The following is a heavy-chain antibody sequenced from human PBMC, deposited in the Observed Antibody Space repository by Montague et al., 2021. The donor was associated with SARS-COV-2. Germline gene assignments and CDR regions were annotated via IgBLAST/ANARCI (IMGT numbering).Heavy chain of an antibody. V-gene: IGHV3-48*03. CDR2: ITSDGTM. D-gene: IGHD6-19*01. CDR1: GFSFSNYD. J-gene: IGHJ4*02. Sequence: SLRLSCAASGFSFSNYDMNWVRQAPGKGLEWLSYITSDGTMYYADSVKGRFTASRDNAKNSLYLQMNSLRPEDTAIYYCAREADISGWYVAWGYWGQGTLVTVSS. CDR3: AREADISGWYVAWGY.